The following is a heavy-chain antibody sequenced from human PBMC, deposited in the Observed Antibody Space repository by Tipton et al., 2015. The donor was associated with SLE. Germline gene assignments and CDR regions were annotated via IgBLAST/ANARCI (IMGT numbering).Heavy chain of an antibody. V-gene: IGHV4-34*01. J-gene: IGHJ4*02. CDR2: INHSGST. D-gene: IGHD6-6*01. CDR3: ARGLVAARRGPDY. Sequence: TLSLTCAVYGESFSGYYWSWIRQPPGKGLEWIGEINHSGSTNYNPSLKSRVTISVDTSKNQFSLKLSSVTAADTAVYYCARGLVAARRGPDYWGQGTLVTVSS. CDR1: GESFSGYY.